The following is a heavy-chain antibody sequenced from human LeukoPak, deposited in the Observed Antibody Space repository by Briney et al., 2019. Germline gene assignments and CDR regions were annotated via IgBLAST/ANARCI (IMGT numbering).Heavy chain of an antibody. CDR3: ATAYSSGWYSLAFDI. CDR2: IYYSGST. J-gene: IGHJ3*02. V-gene: IGHV4-59*01. Sequence: PSETLSLTCTVSGGSISSYYWSWIRQPPGKGLEWNGYIYYSGSTNYNPSLKSRVTISVETSKNQFSLKLSSVTAADTAVYYCATAYSSGWYSLAFDIWGQGTMVTVSS. D-gene: IGHD6-19*01. CDR1: GGSISSYY.